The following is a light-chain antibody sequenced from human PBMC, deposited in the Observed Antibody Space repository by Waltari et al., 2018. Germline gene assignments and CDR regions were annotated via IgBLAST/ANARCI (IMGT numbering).Light chain of an antibody. CDR1: QTLNSY. Sequence: IVLTKFLATLSLSPGERCTLSCRASQTLNSYLAWSHNKPGQSPSLLIYDASNRATGIPGRFSANVSGRGFTLTISSLETEEFAVYYCRQRAIWPRTFGGGTRVEIK. V-gene: IGKV3-11*02. CDR3: RQRAIWPRT. CDR2: DAS. J-gene: IGKJ4*01.